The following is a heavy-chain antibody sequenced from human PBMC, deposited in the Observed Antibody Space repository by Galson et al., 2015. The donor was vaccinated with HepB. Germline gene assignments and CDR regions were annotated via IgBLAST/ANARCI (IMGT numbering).Heavy chain of an antibody. CDR3: ARGLEAGDRY. CDR2: INHSGST. J-gene: IGHJ4*02. D-gene: IGHD7-27*01. V-gene: IGHV4-34*01. CDR1: GGSFSGYS. Sequence: TLSLTCAVYGGSFSGYSWSWIRQPPGKGLEWIGEINHSGSTNYNPSLKSRVTISVDTSKNQFSLKLTSVTAADTAVYYCARGLEAGDRYWGQGTLVTVSS.